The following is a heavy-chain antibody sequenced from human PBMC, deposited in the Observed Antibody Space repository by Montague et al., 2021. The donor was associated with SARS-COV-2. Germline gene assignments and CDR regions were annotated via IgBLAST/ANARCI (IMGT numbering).Heavy chain of an antibody. CDR3: VRGATGTFDY. V-gene: IGHV4-39*07. D-gene: IGHD1-14*01. CDR1: GGSISSSSYF. J-gene: IGHJ4*02. CDR2: IFYRGST. Sequence: SETLSLTCTVSGGSISSSSYFWGWIRQPPGKGLEWIGNIFYRGSTNYNPSLKSRVTISVDTSKNQFSLNLTSVTATDTAVYYCVRGATGTFDYWGQGTLVTVSS.